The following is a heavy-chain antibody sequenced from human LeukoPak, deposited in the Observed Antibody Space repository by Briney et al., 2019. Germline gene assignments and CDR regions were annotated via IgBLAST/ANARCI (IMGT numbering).Heavy chain of an antibody. J-gene: IGHJ4*02. D-gene: IGHD4-17*01. CDR3: ARADPDYGDWGVHY. CDR1: GGTFSSSA. Sequence: SVKVSCKASGGTFSSSAISWVRQAPGQGLEWMGGIIPIFGSPNYAQKFQGRVTLTTDESTSTAYMELSSMRSEDTAVYYCARADPDYGDWGVHYWGQGSLVTVSS. CDR2: IIPIFGSP. V-gene: IGHV1-69*05.